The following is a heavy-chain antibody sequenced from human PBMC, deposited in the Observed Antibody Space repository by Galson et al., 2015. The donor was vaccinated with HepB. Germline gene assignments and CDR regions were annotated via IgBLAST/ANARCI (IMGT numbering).Heavy chain of an antibody. CDR1: GFTFSDYY. CDR2: ISSSSSYT. D-gene: IGHD4-11*01. Sequence: SLRLSCAASGFTFSDYYMSWIRQAPGKGLEWVSYISSSSSYTNYADSVKGRFTISRDNAKNSLYLQMNSLRAEDTAVYYCARAQGASPGLKGYSNYRGSARKDYWYFDLWGRGTLVTVSS. V-gene: IGHV3-11*06. CDR3: ARAQGASPGLKGYSNYRGSARKDYWYFDL. J-gene: IGHJ2*01.